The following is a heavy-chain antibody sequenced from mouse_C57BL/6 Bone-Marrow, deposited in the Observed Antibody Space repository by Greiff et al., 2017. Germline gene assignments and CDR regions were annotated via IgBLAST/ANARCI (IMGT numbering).Heavy chain of an antibody. CDR3: ARRDYGSSYYYAMAY. V-gene: IGHV14-3*01. J-gene: IGHJ4*01. CDR2: IYPSNGNT. CDR1: GFNIKNTY. D-gene: IGHD1-1*01. Sequence: VQLQQSVAELVRPGASVKLSCTASGFNIKNTYMHWVKQRPEQGLEWIGSIYPSNGNTQYAPKFQGKATLTADTSSNTAYMQLSSLTSEDTAIYYGARRDYGSSYYYAMAYWGQGTSVTVSS.